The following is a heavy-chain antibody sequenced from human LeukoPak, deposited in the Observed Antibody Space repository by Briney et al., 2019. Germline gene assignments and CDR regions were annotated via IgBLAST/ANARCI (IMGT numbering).Heavy chain of an antibody. CDR1: GGSISSYY. CDR2: IYTSGST. J-gene: IGHJ3*02. Sequence: SETLSLTCTVSGGSISSYYWSWIRQPAGKGLEWIGRIYTSGSTNYNPSLRSRVTMSVDTSKNQFSLKLRSVTAADTAVYYCARDLVTVTKGFDIWGQGTMVSVSS. CDR3: ARDLVTVTKGFDI. V-gene: IGHV4-4*07. D-gene: IGHD4-17*01.